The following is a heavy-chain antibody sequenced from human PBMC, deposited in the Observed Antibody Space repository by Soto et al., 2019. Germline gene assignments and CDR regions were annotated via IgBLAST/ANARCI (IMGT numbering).Heavy chain of an antibody. D-gene: IGHD3-22*01. J-gene: IGHJ6*02. Sequence: GGSLRLSCAASGFTFSSYVMTWVRQAPGKGLEWVSAISGSGGRTYYADSVKGRFTISRDNSEDTLYLQMNSLRAEDTAVYYCASGGYWVYYGMDVWGQGTSVTVSS. CDR3: ASGGYWVYYGMDV. CDR2: ISGSGGRT. CDR1: GFTFSSYV. V-gene: IGHV3-23*01.